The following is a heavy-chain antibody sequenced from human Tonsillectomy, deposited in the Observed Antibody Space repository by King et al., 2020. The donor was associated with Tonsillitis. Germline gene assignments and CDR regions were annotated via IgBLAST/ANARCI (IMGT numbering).Heavy chain of an antibody. CDR3: ARDDVRYFDY. CDR1: GFTFSGYW. D-gene: IGHD1-14*01. J-gene: IGHJ4*02. V-gene: IGHV3-7*01. Sequence: VQLVESGGGLVQPGGSLRLSCAASGFTFSGYWMNWVRQAPGEGLEGVANIKDDGSGKYYVDSVRGRFTISRDNAKNSLYLQVNSLSPEDTAVYYCARDDVRYFDYWGQGTLVTVSS. CDR2: IKDDGSGK.